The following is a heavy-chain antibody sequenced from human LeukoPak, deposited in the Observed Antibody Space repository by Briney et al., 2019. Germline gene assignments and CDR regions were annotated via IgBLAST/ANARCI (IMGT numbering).Heavy chain of an antibody. CDR2: INPNSGGT. D-gene: IGHD6-19*01. CDR1: GYTFTAYY. J-gene: IGHJ4*02. CDR3: ARALRTFSSGWYSGFDY. V-gene: IGHV1-2*02. Sequence: SLRVSSTASGYTFTAYYMHWVRQAPGQGLEWMGWINPNSGGTNYAQKFQGRVTMTRDTSISTAYMELSRLRSDDTAVYYCARALRTFSSGWYSGFDYWGQGTLVTVSS.